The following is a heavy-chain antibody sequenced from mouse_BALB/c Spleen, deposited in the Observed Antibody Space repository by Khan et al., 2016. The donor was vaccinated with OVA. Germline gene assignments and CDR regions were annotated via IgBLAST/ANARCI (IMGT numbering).Heavy chain of an antibody. CDR2: ISPGSGDT. D-gene: IGHD1-2*01. CDR1: GYTFTDYY. V-gene: IGHV1-77*01. Sequence: QVQLQQSGAELARPGASVKLSCKASGYTFTDYYINWVKLRTGQGLEWIGEISPGSGDTYYNERFKGKATLTAGKSSSTASMQLSNLTSEASAVYFCARRNYFGYTFAYWAQGTLVTVSA. CDR3: ARRNYFGYTFAY. J-gene: IGHJ3*01.